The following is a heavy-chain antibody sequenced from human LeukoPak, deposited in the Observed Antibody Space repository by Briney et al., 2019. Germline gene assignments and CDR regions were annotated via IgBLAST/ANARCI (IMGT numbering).Heavy chain of an antibody. CDR2: IYHSGST. CDR3: ARGIYSSSWYNWFDP. CDR1: GGSISSSNW. J-gene: IGHJ5*02. Sequence: SETLSLTCAVSGGSISSSNWWSWVRQPPGKGLEWIGEIYHSGSTNYNPSLKSRVTISVDKSKNQFSLKLSSVTAADTAVYYCARGIYSSSWYNWFDPWGQGTLVTVSS. D-gene: IGHD6-13*01. V-gene: IGHV4-4*02.